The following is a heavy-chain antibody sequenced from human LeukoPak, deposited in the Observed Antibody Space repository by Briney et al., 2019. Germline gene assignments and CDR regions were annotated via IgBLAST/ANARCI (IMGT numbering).Heavy chain of an antibody. D-gene: IGHD3-3*02. CDR1: GFTFSSYW. Sequence: GGSLRLSCAASGFTFSSYWMHWVRQAPGKGLVWVSRINSDGSSTSYADSVKGRFTISRDNAKNTLYLQMNSLRAEDTAVYYCARVAFQSYPNYYYGMDVWGQGTTVTVSS. J-gene: IGHJ6*02. CDR3: ARVAFQSYPNYYYGMDV. V-gene: IGHV3-74*01. CDR2: INSDGSST.